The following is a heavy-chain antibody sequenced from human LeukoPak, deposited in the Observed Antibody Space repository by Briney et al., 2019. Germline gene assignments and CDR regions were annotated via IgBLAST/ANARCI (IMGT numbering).Heavy chain of an antibody. CDR2: IKVDGSEK. CDR3: ARARDSSWDY. Sequence: PGGSLRLSCTASGFTFSSYWMSWVRQAPGGGLEWVANIKVDGSEKYYVDSVKGRFTISRDDAKNSLYLQMNSLRAEDTAVYYCARARDSSWDYWGQGTLVTVSS. J-gene: IGHJ4*02. CDR1: GFTFSSYW. V-gene: IGHV3-7*03. D-gene: IGHD6-13*01.